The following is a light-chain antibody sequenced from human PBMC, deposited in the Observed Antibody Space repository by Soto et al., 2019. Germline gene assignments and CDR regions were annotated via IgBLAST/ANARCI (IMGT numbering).Light chain of an antibody. CDR3: QQYNNWPFT. J-gene: IGKJ2*01. CDR2: GAS. CDR1: QSVNNRY. Sequence: EIVLTQSPGTLSLSPGERATLSCRASQSVNNRYLAWYQQKPGQAPRLLIYGASSRAIGIPDRFSGSGSGTDFTLTISSLQSEDFAVYYCQQYNNWPFTFGQGTKLEIK. V-gene: IGKV3-20*01.